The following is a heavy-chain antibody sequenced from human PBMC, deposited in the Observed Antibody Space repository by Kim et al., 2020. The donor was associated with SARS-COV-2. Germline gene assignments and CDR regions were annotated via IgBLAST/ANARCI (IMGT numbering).Heavy chain of an antibody. CDR3: TRANGGRFLEWLSIKYYMDV. CDR2: IRSKAYGGTT. V-gene: IGHV3-49*04. D-gene: IGHD3-3*01. J-gene: IGHJ6*03. CDR1: GFTFGDYA. Sequence: GGSLRLSCTASGFTFGDYAMSWVRQAPGKGLEWVGFIRSKAYGGTTEYAASVKGRFTISRDDSKSIAYLQMNSLKTEDTAVYYCTRANGGRFLEWLSIKYYMDVWGKGTTVTVSS.